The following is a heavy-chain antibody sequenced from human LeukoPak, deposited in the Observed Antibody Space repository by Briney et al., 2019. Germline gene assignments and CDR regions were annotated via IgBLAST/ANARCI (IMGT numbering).Heavy chain of an antibody. D-gene: IGHD5/OR15-5a*01. CDR3: ARTLSKARAFDI. CDR1: GGSISSGSYY. V-gene: IGHV4-61*02. CDR2: IYTSGST. J-gene: IGHJ3*02. Sequence: SSETLSLTCTVSGGSISSGSYYWSWIRQPAGKGLEWIGRIYTSGSTNYNPSLKSRVTISADTSKNQFSLKLSSVTAADTAVYYCARTLSKARAFDIWGQGTMVTVSS.